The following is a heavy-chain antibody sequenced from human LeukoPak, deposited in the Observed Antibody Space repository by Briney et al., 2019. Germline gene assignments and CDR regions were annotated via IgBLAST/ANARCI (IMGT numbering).Heavy chain of an antibody. D-gene: IGHD3-22*01. Sequence: SETLSLTCTVSGGSVSSGNYYWSWIRQPPGKGLEWIGYIYYSGSTKYNPSLKSRVTISVDTSKNQFSLKLSSVTAADTAVYYSARSYDSSGWYYYVMDVWGQGTTVAVSS. J-gene: IGHJ6*02. CDR3: ARSYDSSGWYYYVMDV. CDR1: GGSVSSGNYY. CDR2: IYYSGST. V-gene: IGHV4-61*01.